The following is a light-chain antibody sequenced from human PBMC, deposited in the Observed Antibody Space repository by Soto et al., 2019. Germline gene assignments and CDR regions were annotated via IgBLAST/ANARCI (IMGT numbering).Light chain of an antibody. Sequence: QSVLTQPPSASGSPGQSVTISCAGTSSDVGAYDYVSWYQQHPGRAPKLMIYEVTKRPSGVPDRFSGSKSGNTASLTVSGLQAEDEADYYCSSYAGSNIFYVFGTGTRSPS. CDR3: SSYAGSNIFYV. V-gene: IGLV2-8*01. CDR1: SSDVGAYDY. CDR2: EVT. J-gene: IGLJ1*01.